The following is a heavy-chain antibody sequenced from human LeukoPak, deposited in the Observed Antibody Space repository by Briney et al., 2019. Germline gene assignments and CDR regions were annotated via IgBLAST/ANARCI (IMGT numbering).Heavy chain of an antibody. CDR1: GYTFTNYY. CDR3: ARGEKFQLLLDY. V-gene: IGHV1-46*01. CDR2: TDPIGGST. J-gene: IGHJ4*02. Sequence: ASVKVSCKASGYTFTNYYIHWVRQAPGQGLEWMGITDPIGGSTNYAQKFQGRVTMTRDTSTSTVYMELSAVTAADTAVYYCARGEKFQLLLDYWGQGTLVTVSS. D-gene: IGHD2-2*01.